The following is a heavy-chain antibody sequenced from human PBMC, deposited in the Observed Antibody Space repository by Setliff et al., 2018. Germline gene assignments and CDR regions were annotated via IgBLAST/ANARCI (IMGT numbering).Heavy chain of an antibody. CDR2: ISVYNGDT. V-gene: IGHV1-18*01. CDR1: GYTFRNYA. D-gene: IGHD5-18*01. CDR3: ARAPSVELVTIRTNSWFTY. J-gene: IGHJ4*02. Sequence: ASVKVSCKASGYTFRNYAFAWVRQAPGQGLEWVGWISVYNGDTNYAQKFQGRVTLTTDTSTSTAYMELRSLTSDDPALYYCARAPSVELVTIRTNSWFTYWGQGTLVTVSS.